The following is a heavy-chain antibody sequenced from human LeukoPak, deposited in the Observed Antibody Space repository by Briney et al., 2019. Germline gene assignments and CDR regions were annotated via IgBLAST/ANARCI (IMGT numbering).Heavy chain of an antibody. J-gene: IGHJ4*02. CDR2: IYYSGGT. CDR3: ARETPGAGHFDY. CDR1: GGSINYYY. D-gene: IGHD7-27*01. Sequence: SETLSLTCTVSGGSINYYYWMWIRQPPGKGLEWISYIYYSGGTHYNPSLKSRVTMFVDTSKNQFSLKLTAVTAADTAVYYCARETPGAGHFDYWGQGSLVTVSS. V-gene: IGHV4-59*01.